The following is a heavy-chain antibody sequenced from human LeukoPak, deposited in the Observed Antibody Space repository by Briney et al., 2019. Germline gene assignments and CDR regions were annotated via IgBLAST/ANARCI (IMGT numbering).Heavy chain of an antibody. CDR3: TTDLRVTKGDAFDI. Sequence: GGSLRLSCAASGFTFSNAWMSWVRQAPGKGLEWVSSIKSKTDGGTTDYAAPVKGRFTISRDDSKNTLYLQMNSLKTEDTAAYYCTTDLRVTKGDAFDIWGQGTMVTVSS. V-gene: IGHV3-15*01. D-gene: IGHD3-10*01. J-gene: IGHJ3*02. CDR1: GFTFSNAW. CDR2: IKSKTDGGTT.